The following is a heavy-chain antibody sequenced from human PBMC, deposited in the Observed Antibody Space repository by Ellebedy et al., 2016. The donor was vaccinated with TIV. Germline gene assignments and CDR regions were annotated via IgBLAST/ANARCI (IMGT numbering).Heavy chain of an antibody. V-gene: IGHV3-30*18. J-gene: IGHJ4*02. D-gene: IGHD2-15*01. CDR1: GFTFSNDG. CDR3: AKDRGYCSGVCMYLEY. Sequence: GESLKISCAASGFTFSNDGMHWVRQAPGKGLEWVAVISYDGSNKYYADSVKGRFTISRDNSKNTLYLQMNSLRAEDTAVYYCAKDRGYCSGVCMYLEYWGQGTLVTVSS. CDR2: ISYDGSNK.